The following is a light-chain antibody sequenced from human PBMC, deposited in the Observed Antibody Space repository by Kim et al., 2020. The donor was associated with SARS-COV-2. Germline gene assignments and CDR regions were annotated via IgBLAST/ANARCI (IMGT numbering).Light chain of an antibody. Sequence: EIVMMRSPATLSVSPGERATLSCRASQSVSSNLAWYQQKPGQAPRLLIYGASTRATGIPARFSGSGSGTEFTLTISSLQSEDFAVYYCQQYNNWPPRKFGQGTKVDIK. V-gene: IGKV3-15*01. CDR3: QQYNNWPPRK. CDR1: QSVSSN. CDR2: GAS. J-gene: IGKJ1*01.